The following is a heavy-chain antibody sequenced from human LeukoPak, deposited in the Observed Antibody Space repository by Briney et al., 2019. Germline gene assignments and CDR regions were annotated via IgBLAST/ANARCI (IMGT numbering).Heavy chain of an antibody. D-gene: IGHD3-9*01. CDR2: ISSSSSYI. CDR3: ARVAHVLRYFDWEGAFDI. V-gene: IGHV3-21*01. Sequence: GGSLRLSCAASGFTFNSYSLNWVRQAPGKGLEWVSSISSSSSYIYYADSVKGRFTISRDNAKNSLYLQMNSLRAEDTAVYYCARVAHVLRYFDWEGAFDIWGQGTMVTVSS. CDR1: GFTFNSYS. J-gene: IGHJ3*02.